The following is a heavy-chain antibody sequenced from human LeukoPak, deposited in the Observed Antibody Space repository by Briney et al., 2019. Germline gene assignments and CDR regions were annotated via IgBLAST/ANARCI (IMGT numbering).Heavy chain of an antibody. V-gene: IGHV1-18*01. Sequence: ASVKVSCKASGYTFTSYGISWVRQAPGQGLEWMGWISAYNGNTNYAQKLQGRVTMTTDTSTSTAYMELSSLRSEDTAVYYCARDRRIRCSSTSCYLSDYWGQGTLVTVSS. CDR1: GYTFTSYG. J-gene: IGHJ4*02. CDR2: ISAYNGNT. CDR3: ARDRRIRCSSTSCYLSDY. D-gene: IGHD2-2*01.